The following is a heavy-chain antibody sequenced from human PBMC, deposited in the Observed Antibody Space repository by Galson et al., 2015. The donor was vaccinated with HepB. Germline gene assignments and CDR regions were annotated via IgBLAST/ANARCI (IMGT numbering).Heavy chain of an antibody. J-gene: IGHJ4*02. V-gene: IGHV4-59*12. CDR3: ASRLGYCSGGSCYSRLGGLDY. Sequence: SETLSLTCTVSGGSISSYYWSWIRQPPGKGLEWIGYIYYSGSTNYNPSLKSRVTISVDTSKNQFSLKLSSVTAADTAVYYCASRLGYCSGGSCYSRLGGLDYWGQGTLVTVSS. CDR2: IYYSGST. D-gene: IGHD2-15*01. CDR1: GGSISSYY.